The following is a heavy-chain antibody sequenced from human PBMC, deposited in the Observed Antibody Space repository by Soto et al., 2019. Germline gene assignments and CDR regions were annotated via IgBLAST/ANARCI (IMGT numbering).Heavy chain of an antibody. V-gene: IGHV3-30-3*01. J-gene: IGHJ4*02. CDR3: ARDRPSPYCSSTSCSSYFDY. CDR1: GLTFITYG. D-gene: IGHD2-2*01. CDR2: ISYDGSNK. Sequence: GGSLRLSCAAAGLTFITYGRQWVRKATGKGLEWVAVISYDGSNKYYADSVKGRFTISRDNSKNTLYLQMNSLRAEDTAVYYCARDRPSPYCSSTSCSSYFDYWGQGTLVTVSS.